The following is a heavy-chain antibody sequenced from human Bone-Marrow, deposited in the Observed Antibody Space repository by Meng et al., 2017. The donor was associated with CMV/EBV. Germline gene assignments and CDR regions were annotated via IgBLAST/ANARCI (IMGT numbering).Heavy chain of an antibody. Sequence: ASVKVSCKASGYSFTDYYMHWVRQAPGQGLEWMGWINPNSNGTNYAQKFQGRVTMTRDTSISTAYMELSRLRSDDTAVYYCARRSWDAFDIWGEGTMVTVSS. CDR2: INPNSNGT. D-gene: IGHD3-16*02. J-gene: IGHJ3*02. V-gene: IGHV1-2*02. CDR3: ARRSWDAFDI. CDR1: GYSFTDYY.